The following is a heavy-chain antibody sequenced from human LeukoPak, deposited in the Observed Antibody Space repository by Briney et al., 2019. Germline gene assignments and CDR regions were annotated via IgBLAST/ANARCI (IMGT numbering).Heavy chain of an antibody. CDR3: AKDLSHSDFWSGYYWDY. Sequence: GGSLRLSCAASGFTFSSYAMSWVRQAPGKGLEWVSGISGSGGSTYYADSVKGRFIISRDNSKNTLYLQMNSLRAEDTAVYYCAKDLSHSDFWSGYYWDYWGQGTLVTVSS. J-gene: IGHJ4*02. CDR1: GFTFSSYA. CDR2: ISGSGGST. D-gene: IGHD3-3*01. V-gene: IGHV3-23*01.